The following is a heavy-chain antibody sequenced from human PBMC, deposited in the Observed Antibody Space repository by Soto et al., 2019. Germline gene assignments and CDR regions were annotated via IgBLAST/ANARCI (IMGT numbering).Heavy chain of an antibody. V-gene: IGHV4-59*01. CDR2: IFSTGSN. J-gene: IGHJ4*02. CDR3: ARKPQGPVDFAL. CDR1: VGSISSYY. Sequence: PSETLSLTFTVSVGSISSYYWSWIRQPPGKRLESIGHIFSTGSNHYNPSLKDPVTISLGTSETQLPLSLTSVNATDTPVSSCARKPQGPVDFALWGPETVVTVS.